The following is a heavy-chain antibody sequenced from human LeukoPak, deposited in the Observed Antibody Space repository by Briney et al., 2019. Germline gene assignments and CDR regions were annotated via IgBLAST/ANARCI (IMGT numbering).Heavy chain of an antibody. D-gene: IGHD2-21*02. CDR1: GGSISTTTNS. CDR2: IYYGVSP. V-gene: IGHV4-39*01. Sequence: SETLSLTCNVSGGSISTTTNSWGWAWIRQRPGKGLEWIGSIYYGVSPYYTSSLKIRVTISVDTSKNQFSLKLSSVTAADTAVYYCARTYCGGDCRGYYYSYYMDVWGKGTTVTISS. J-gene: IGHJ6*03. CDR3: ARTYCGGDCRGYYYSYYMDV.